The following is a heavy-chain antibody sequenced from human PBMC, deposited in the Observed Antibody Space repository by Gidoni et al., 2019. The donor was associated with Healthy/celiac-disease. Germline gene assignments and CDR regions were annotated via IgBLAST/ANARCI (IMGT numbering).Heavy chain of an antibody. J-gene: IGHJ4*02. V-gene: IGHV4-59*01. CDR2: IYYSGST. D-gene: IGHD2-8*01. CDR3: ARDDLGVHDY. CDR1: GGSISSYY. Sequence: QVQLQESGPGLVKPSETLSLTCTVSGGSISSYYWSWIRQPPGKGLEWIGYIYYSGSTNYNPSLKSRVTISVDTSKNQFSLKLSSVTAADTAVYYCARDDLGVHDYWGQGTLVTVSS.